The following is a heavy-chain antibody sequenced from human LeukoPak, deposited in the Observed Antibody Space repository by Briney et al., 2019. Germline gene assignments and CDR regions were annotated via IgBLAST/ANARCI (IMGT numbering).Heavy chain of an antibody. D-gene: IGHD3-22*01. CDR2: IHYSGST. V-gene: IGHV4-59*01. CDR1: GGSISSYY. J-gene: IGHJ4*02. Sequence: SETLSLTCTVSGGSISSYYWSWLRQPPGKGLEWIGYIHYSGSTNYNPSLKSRVTISVDTSKNQFSLKVNSVTAADTAVYYCAKRHSSGYYFFDFWGQGALVTVSS. CDR3: AKRHSSGYYFFDF.